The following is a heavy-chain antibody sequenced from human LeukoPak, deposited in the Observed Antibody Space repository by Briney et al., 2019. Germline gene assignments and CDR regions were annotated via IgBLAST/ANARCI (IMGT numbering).Heavy chain of an antibody. CDR2: INHSGST. CDR3: ARGREWLRTFDY. CDR1: GGSISSYY. J-gene: IGHJ4*02. Sequence: SETLSLTCTVSGGSISSYYWSWIRQPPGKGLEWIGEINHSGSTNYNPSLKSRVTISVDTSKNQFSLKLSSVTAADTAVYYCARGREWLRTFDYWGQGTLVTVSS. V-gene: IGHV4-34*01. D-gene: IGHD5-12*01.